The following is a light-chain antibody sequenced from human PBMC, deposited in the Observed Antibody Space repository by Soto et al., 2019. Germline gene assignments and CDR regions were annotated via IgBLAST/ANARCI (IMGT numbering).Light chain of an antibody. J-gene: IGKJ1*01. CDR2: DAS. Sequence: IVLTQSPVTLALSPGERAVLSCRASRSVSTSLAWYQHKPGQAPRPFIYDASKRAPGVPARFSGSGSGTDFTLTISSLEPEDFAVYYCQVRDVWPSFGQGTKVDIK. CDR3: QVRDVWPS. V-gene: IGKV3-11*01. CDR1: RSVSTS.